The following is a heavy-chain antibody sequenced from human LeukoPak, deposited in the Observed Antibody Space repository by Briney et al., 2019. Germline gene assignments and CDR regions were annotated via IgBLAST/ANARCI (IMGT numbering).Heavy chain of an antibody. J-gene: IGHJ5*02. CDR3: ARDMSAAAGPNWFDP. V-gene: IGHV1-18*01. D-gene: IGHD6-13*01. Sequence: GASVKVSCKASGYTFTRYGMSWVRQAPGQGLEWMGWISGSNGNTNYAQKLQGRVTMTTDTSTGTAYMELRSLRSDDTAVYYCARDMSAAAGPNWFDPWGQGTLVTVSS. CDR2: ISGSNGNT. CDR1: GYTFTRYG.